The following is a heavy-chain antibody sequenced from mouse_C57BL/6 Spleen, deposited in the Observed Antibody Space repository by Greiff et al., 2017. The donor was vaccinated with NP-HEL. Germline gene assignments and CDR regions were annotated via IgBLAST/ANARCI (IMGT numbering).Heavy chain of an antibody. Sequence: VKLMESGAELVRPGASVKLSCKASGYTFTDYYINWVKQRPGQGLEWIARIYPGSGNTYYNEKFKGKATLTAEKSSSTAYMQLSSLTSEDSAVYFCARGLGRVGFDYWGQGTTLTVSS. CDR2: IYPGSGNT. V-gene: IGHV1-76*01. CDR1: GYTFTDYY. J-gene: IGHJ2*01. CDR3: ARGLGRVGFDY. D-gene: IGHD4-1*01.